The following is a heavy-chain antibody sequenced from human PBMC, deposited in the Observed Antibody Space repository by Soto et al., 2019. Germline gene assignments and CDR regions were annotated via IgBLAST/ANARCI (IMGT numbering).Heavy chain of an antibody. D-gene: IGHD2-8*01. J-gene: IGHJ4*02. CDR1: GFSFSGYG. CDR3: AQSFLLYAGSHDDC. Sequence: QVQLVESGGGMVQPGRSLRLSCAASGFSFSGYGMHWVRQAPGKGLEWVAVISYDGGNTYYADSVKGRFTVSRDNCENSLFLQMNGLRTEDTVVHYCAQSFLLYAGSHDDCWGQGTLATVSS. V-gene: IGHV3-30*18. CDR2: ISYDGGNT.